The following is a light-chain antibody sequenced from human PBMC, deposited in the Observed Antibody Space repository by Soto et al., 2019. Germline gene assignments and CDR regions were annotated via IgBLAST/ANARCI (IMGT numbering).Light chain of an antibody. CDR1: SSDIGAYNY. J-gene: IGLJ3*02. Sequence: QSALTQPASVAGSPGQSITFSCTGTSSDIGAYNYVSWYQHHPGKAPKLLIYDVTDRPSGVSDRFSGSKSGTTASLTISGLQAEDEADYFCSSYTTINTVFVFGGGTKLTVL. V-gene: IGLV2-14*03. CDR2: DVT. CDR3: SSYTTINTVFV.